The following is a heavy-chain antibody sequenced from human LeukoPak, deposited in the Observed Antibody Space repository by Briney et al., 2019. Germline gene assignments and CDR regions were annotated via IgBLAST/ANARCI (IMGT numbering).Heavy chain of an antibody. D-gene: IGHD6-19*01. V-gene: IGHV3-30*02. J-gene: IGHJ4*02. CDR3: ASGQSGWTAFIDY. CDR1: GFTFSSYG. Sequence: GGSLRLSCAASGFTFSSYGMHWVRQAPGKGLEWVAFIRYDGSNKYYADSVKGRFTISRDNSKNTLYLQMNSLRAEDTAVYYCASGQSGWTAFIDYWGQGTLVTVSS. CDR2: IRYDGSNK.